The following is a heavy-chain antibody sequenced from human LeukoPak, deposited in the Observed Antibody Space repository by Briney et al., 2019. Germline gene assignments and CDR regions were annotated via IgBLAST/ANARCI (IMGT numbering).Heavy chain of an antibody. CDR1: GGSFSGYY. Sequence: SETLSLTCAVYGGSFSGYYWSWIRQPPGKGLEWIGEINHSGSTNYNPSLKSRVTISVDTSKNQFSLKLSSVTAVDTAVYYCARGYSSSPDYWGQGTLVTVSS. CDR3: ARGYSSSPDY. CDR2: INHSGST. D-gene: IGHD6-6*01. J-gene: IGHJ4*02. V-gene: IGHV4-34*01.